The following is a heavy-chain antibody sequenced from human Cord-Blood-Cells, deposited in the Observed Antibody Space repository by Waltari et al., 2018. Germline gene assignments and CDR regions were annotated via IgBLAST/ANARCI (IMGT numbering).Heavy chain of an antibody. CDR1: GYTLTALS. D-gene: IGHD3-3*01. J-gene: IGHJ4*02. V-gene: IGHV1-24*01. CDR2: FDPEDGET. Sequence: QVHLVPSGAAVQKPGASVKVSCKVSGYTLTALSMHWVCQAPGKGLEWMGGFDPEDGETIYAQKFQGRVTMTEDTSTDTAYMELSSLRSEDTAVYYCASRPIYDFWSGYFDYWGQGTLVTVSS. CDR3: ASRPIYDFWSGYFDY.